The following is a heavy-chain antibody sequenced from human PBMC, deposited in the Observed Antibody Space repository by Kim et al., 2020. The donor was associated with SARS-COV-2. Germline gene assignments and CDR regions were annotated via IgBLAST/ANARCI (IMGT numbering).Heavy chain of an antibody. J-gene: IGHJ4*02. CDR2: INHSGST. Sequence: SETLSLTCAVYGGSFSGYYWSWIRQPPGKGLEWIGEINHSGSTNYNPSLKSRVTISVDTSKNQFSLKLSSVTAADTAVYYCARGGYGGNSVDYWGQGTLV. CDR3: ARGGYGGNSVDY. V-gene: IGHV4-34*01. CDR1: GGSFSGYY. D-gene: IGHD2-21*02.